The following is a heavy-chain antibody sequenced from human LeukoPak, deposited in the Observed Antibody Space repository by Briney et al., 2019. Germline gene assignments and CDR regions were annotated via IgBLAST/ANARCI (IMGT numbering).Heavy chain of an antibody. CDR2: IYYSGST. Sequence: SETLSLTCTVSGGSISSYYWSWIRQPPGKGLEWIGYIYYSGSTNYNPSLKSRVTISVDTSKNQFSLKLSSVTAADTAVYYCARVGGLLWFGTFGYWGQGTLVTVSS. J-gene: IGHJ4*02. V-gene: IGHV4-59*01. CDR3: ARVGGLLWFGTFGY. CDR1: GGSISSYY. D-gene: IGHD3-10*01.